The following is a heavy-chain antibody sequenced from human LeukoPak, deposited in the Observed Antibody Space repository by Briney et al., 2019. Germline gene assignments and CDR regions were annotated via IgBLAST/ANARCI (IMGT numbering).Heavy chain of an antibody. CDR3: ARLGYTSVRVNWFDP. Sequence: SETLSLTCTVSGGSVSITSYWGWIRQPPGKGLEWIGCIHYSGSTYYNPPLKSRVTISIDTSENQFSLKLTSVTVADTAVYRCARLGYTSVRVNWFDPWGQGTLVTVSP. J-gene: IGHJ5*02. CDR1: GGSVSITSY. D-gene: IGHD6-13*01. V-gene: IGHV4-39*01. CDR2: IHYSGST.